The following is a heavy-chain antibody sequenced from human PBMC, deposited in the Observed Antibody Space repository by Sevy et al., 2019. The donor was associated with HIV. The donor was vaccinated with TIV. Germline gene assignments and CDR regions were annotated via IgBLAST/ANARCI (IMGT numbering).Heavy chain of an antibody. Sequence: GGSLRLSCAASGFTFSSYAMSWVRQAPGKGLEWVSAISGSGGSTYYANSVKGRFTISRDNSKNTLNLQMNSLRAEDTAVYYCAKDYPDSGDYVERTQPYYGMDVWGQGTTVTVSS. CDR1: GFTFSSYA. D-gene: IGHD4-17*01. J-gene: IGHJ6*02. CDR3: AKDYPDSGDYVERTQPYYGMDV. CDR2: ISGSGGST. V-gene: IGHV3-23*01.